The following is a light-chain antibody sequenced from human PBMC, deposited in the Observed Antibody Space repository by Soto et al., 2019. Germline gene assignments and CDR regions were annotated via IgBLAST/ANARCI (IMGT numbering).Light chain of an antibody. Sequence: DIQVTQSPSSVSAFVGDRVTITCRASQDITSWLAWYQQKPEKAPKLLIYAASSLQRGVPSRFSGSGSGTDFTLTISSLQPEDFATYYCQQANGFPLTFGGGTKVEIK. CDR2: AAS. J-gene: IGKJ4*01. V-gene: IGKV1-12*01. CDR1: QDITSW. CDR3: QQANGFPLT.